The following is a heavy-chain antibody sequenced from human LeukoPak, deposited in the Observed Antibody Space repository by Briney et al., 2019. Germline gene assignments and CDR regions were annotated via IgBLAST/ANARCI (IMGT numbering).Heavy chain of an antibody. V-gene: IGHV3-48*02. CDR2: ISSNSRTM. CDR1: GFTFRRYS. Sequence: PGGSLRLSCAASGFTFRRYSMNWVRQAPGKGLEWVSYISSNSRTMYYADSVKGRFTISRDNAKNSLYLQMNSLRDDDTAVYYCARDRWHDGFDYWGQGTLVTVSS. J-gene: IGHJ4*02. CDR3: ARDRWHDGFDY. D-gene: IGHD1-1*01.